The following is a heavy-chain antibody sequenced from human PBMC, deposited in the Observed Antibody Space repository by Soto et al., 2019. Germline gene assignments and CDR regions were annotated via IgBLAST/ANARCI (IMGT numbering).Heavy chain of an antibody. CDR3: ARDYYRFNSGYGFSMDV. J-gene: IGHJ6*02. V-gene: IGHV3-21*01. Sequence: GGSLRLSCAASQFTFSSYNMNWVRQAPGKGLEWVSTISGSRGNKYNEDSVKGRFTISRDNSKNTLNLQMNSLRAEDTAVYYFARDYYRFNSGYGFSMDVWGQGTTVTVSS. D-gene: IGHD5-12*01. CDR1: QFTFSSYN. CDR2: ISGSRGNK.